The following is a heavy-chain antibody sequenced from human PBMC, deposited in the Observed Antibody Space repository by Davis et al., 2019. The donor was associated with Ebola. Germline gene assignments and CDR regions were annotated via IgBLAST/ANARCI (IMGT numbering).Heavy chain of an antibody. Sequence: ASVQVSCKASGYTFTSYDVHWVRQAPGQGLEWMGWISAYNGNTNYAQKLQGRVTMTTDTSTSTAYMELRSLRSDDTAVYYCARDIAAAPNWFDPWGQGTLVTVSS. J-gene: IGHJ5*02. V-gene: IGHV1-18*01. CDR3: ARDIAAAPNWFDP. CDR2: ISAYNGNT. D-gene: IGHD6-13*01. CDR1: GYTFTSYD.